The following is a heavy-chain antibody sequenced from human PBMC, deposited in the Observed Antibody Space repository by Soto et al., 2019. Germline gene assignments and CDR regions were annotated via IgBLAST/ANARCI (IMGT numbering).Heavy chain of an antibody. CDR2: IYATGTT. Sequence: LETLSLTCTVSGASISGFYWSWIRKSAGKGLEWIGRIYATGTTDYNPSLKSRVMMSVDTSKKQFSLKLRSVTAADTAVYYCVRDGTKTLRDWFDPWGQGISVTSPQ. D-gene: IGHD1-1*01. CDR1: GASISGFY. V-gene: IGHV4-4*07. CDR3: VRDGTKTLRDWFDP. J-gene: IGHJ5*02.